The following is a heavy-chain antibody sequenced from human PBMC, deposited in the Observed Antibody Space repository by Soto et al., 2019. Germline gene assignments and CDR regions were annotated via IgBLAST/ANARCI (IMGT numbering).Heavy chain of an antibody. V-gene: IGHV1-3*01. D-gene: IGHD2-15*01. Sequence: QVQLVQSGAEVKKPGASVKVSCKASGYTFTSYAMHWVRQAPGQRLEWMGWINAGNGNTKYSQKFQGRVTITRDTSASTAYMELSRLRSEDTAVYYCARDTPGYCSGGSCYPHYYYCYGMDVWGQGTTVTVSS. J-gene: IGHJ6*02. CDR1: GYTFTSYA. CDR2: INAGNGNT. CDR3: ARDTPGYCSGGSCYPHYYYCYGMDV.